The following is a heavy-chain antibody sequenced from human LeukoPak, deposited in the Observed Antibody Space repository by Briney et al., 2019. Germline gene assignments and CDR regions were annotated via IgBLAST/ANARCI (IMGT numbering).Heavy chain of an antibody. D-gene: IGHD3-10*01. Sequence: SETLSLTRTVSGGSVNDASWNWIRQPPGQGLEWIGYIYHSGGTNYNPSLKSRVSISLDTSKNQFSLKLSSVTAADTAVYYCARVGTYYRSLDSWGQGTLVTVSS. CDR1: GGSVNDAS. CDR3: ARVGTYYRSLDS. J-gene: IGHJ4*02. CDR2: IYHSGGT. V-gene: IGHV4-59*02.